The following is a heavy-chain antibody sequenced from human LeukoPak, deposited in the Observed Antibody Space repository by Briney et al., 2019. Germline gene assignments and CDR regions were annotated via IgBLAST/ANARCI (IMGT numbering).Heavy chain of an antibody. Sequence: GGSLRLSCAASGFTFSSYGMHWVRQAPGKGLEWVAVIWYDGSNKYYADSVKGRFTISRDNSKNTLYLQMNSLGAEDTAVYYCARKGRSGYWGDYWGQGTLVTVSS. J-gene: IGHJ4*02. CDR3: ARKGRSGYWGDY. V-gene: IGHV3-33*01. CDR1: GFTFSSYG. D-gene: IGHD3-22*01. CDR2: IWYDGSNK.